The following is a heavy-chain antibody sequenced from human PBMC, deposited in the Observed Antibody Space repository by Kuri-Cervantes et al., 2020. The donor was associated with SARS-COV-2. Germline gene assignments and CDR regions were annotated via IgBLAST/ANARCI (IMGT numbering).Heavy chain of an antibody. CDR2: IFYTGST. Sequence: SETLSLTCTVSGGSISSYYWSWIRQPPGKGLEWIGDIFYTGSTSYNPPLKSRGAISAATPQNQFSLKLTSVTAADTAVYYCARDCTTGDCKTFGYYWGRGTLVTVSS. V-gene: IGHV4-59*01. CDR3: ARDCTTGDCKTFGYY. J-gene: IGHJ4*02. D-gene: IGHD2-8*01. CDR1: GGSISSYY.